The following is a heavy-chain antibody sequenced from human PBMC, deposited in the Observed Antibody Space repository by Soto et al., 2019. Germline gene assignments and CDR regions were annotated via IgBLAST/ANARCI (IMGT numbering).Heavy chain of an antibody. Sequence: PEGSLRLSCAASGFTFSNAWMSWVRQAPGKGLEWVGRIKSKTDGGTTDYAAPVKGRFTISRDDSKNTLYLQMNSLKTEDTAVYYCTTGVVLRYFDWLPGAMDVWGQGTTVTVSS. D-gene: IGHD3-9*01. CDR1: GFTFSNAW. CDR3: TTGVVLRYFDWLPGAMDV. V-gene: IGHV3-15*01. J-gene: IGHJ6*02. CDR2: IKSKTDGGTT.